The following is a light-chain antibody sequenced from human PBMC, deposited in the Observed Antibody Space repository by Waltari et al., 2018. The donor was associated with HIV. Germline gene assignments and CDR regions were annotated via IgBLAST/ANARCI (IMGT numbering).Light chain of an antibody. CDR2: EVY. V-gene: IGLV2-14*01. CDR1: TSDISDFNF. CDR3: SSYSARGFVV. J-gene: IGLJ3*02. Sequence: HSALTQPASVSGSPGQSITISCTGPTSDISDFNFVSWYQQSPGRAPKLIIFEVYSRPSGISDRSAGSKSGVTASLTISALRAEDEADYFCSSYSARGFVVFGGGTKVTVL.